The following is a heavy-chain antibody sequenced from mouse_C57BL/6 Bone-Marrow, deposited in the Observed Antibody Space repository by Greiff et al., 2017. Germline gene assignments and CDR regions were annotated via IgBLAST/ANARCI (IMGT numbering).Heavy chain of an antibody. Sequence: EVKVVESGGGLVKPGGSLKLSCAASGFTFSSYAMSWVRQTPEKRLEWVASISTGGSYTYYPDSVKGRFNISRDNAKNTLYLQISSLRSEYTAMYYCARFSVSYFDYWGQGTTLSVSS. CDR1: GFTFSSYA. J-gene: IGHJ2*01. CDR2: ISTGGSYT. D-gene: IGHD6-2*01. V-gene: IGHV5-9-1*01. CDR3: ARFSVSYFDY.